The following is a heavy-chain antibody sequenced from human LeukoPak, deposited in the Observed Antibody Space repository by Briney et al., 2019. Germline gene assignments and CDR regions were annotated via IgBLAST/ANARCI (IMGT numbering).Heavy chain of an antibody. V-gene: IGHV1-69*04. Sequence: SVKVSCKASGGTFSSYAISWVRQAPGQGLEWMGRIIPILGIANYAQKFQGRVTITADKSTSTAYMELSSLRSEDTAVYYCACRVVLNYYYYYGMDVWGQGTTVTVSS. CDR3: ACRVVLNYYYYYGMDV. D-gene: IGHD2-21*01. CDR1: GGTFSSYA. CDR2: IIPILGIA. J-gene: IGHJ6*02.